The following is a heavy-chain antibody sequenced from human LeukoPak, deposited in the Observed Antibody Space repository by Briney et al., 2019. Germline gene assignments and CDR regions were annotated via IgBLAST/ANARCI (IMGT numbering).Heavy chain of an antibody. D-gene: IGHD3-3*01. J-gene: IGHJ5*02. CDR1: GGSFSGYY. Sequence: SETPSLTCAVYGGSFSGYYWGWIRQPPGKGLEWIGSIYHSGSTYYNPSLKSRVTISVDTSKNQFSLKLSSVTAADTAVYYCAKLTQHYDFWSGYSPVWFDPWGQGTLVTVSP. V-gene: IGHV4-38-2*01. CDR3: AKLTQHYDFWSGYSPVWFDP. CDR2: IYHSGST.